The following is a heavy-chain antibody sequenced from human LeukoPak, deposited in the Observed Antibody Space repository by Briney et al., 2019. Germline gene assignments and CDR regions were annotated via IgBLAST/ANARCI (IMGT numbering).Heavy chain of an antibody. Sequence: VASVKVSCKAPGGTFSSYAISWVRQAPGQGLEWMGGIIPIFGTANYAQKFQGRVTITADESTSTAYMELSSLRSEDTAVYYCATPRATASYNYYYYMDVWGKGTTVTVSS. D-gene: IGHD5-18*01. CDR3: ATPRATASYNYYYYMDV. CDR1: GGTFSSYA. CDR2: IIPIFGTA. J-gene: IGHJ6*03. V-gene: IGHV1-69*13.